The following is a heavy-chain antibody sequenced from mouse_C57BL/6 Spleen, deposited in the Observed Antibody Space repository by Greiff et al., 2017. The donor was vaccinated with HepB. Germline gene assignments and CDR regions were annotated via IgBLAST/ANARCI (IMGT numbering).Heavy chain of an antibody. CDR1: GFTFSDYG. CDR3: ARRRELGLFYAMDY. D-gene: IGHD4-1*01. V-gene: IGHV5-17*01. J-gene: IGHJ4*01. CDR2: ISSGSSTI. Sequence: EVQRVESGGGLVKPGGSLKLSCAASGFTFSDYGMHWVRQAPEKGLEWVAYISSGSSTIYYADTVKGRFTISRDNAKNTLFLQMTSLRSEDTAMYYCARRRELGLFYAMDYWGQGTSVTVSS.